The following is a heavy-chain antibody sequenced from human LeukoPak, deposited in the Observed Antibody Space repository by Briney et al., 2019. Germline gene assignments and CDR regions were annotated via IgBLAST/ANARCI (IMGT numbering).Heavy chain of an antibody. CDR1: GFTFSSYS. CDR2: ISSSSSYI. D-gene: IGHD4-17*01. V-gene: IGHV3-21*01. J-gene: IGHJ6*02. CDR3: ARDARYADYTPEGYYYYGMDV. Sequence: GGSLRLSCAASGFTFSSYSMNWVRQAPGKGLEWVSSISSSSSYIYYADSVKGRFTISRDNAKNSLYLQMNSLRAEDTAVYYCARDARYADYTPEGYYYYGMDVWGQGTLVTISS.